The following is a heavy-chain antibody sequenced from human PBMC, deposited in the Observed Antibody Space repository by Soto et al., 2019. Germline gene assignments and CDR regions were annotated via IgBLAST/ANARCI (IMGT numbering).Heavy chain of an antibody. J-gene: IGHJ4*02. D-gene: IGHD2-15*01. CDR3: TTDDSRWSF. V-gene: IGHV3-15*01. CDR2: IKSKVDGGTT. Sequence: PGGSLRLSCEASGLTFSGAWMSWVRQAPGKGLEWVGCIKSKVDGGTTDYAAPVRGRFTISRDDSKNMQYLQMNSLKTEDTARYFCTTDDSRWSFWGQGTLVTVSS. CDR1: GLTFSGAW.